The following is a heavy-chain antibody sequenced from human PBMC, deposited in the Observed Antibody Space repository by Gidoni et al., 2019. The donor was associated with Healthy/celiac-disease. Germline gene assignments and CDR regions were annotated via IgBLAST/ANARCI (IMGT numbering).Heavy chain of an antibody. CDR1: GGSISSYY. J-gene: IGHJ5*02. V-gene: IGHV4-59*01. CDR3: ARDRVVRGAIDP. Sequence: QVQLQESGPGLVKPSETLSLTCPVPGGSISSYYWRWIRQPPGKGLEWIGYIYYSGSTNYNPSLKSRVTISVDTSKNQFSLKLSSVTAADTAVYYCARDRVVRGAIDPWGQGTLVTVSS. CDR2: IYYSGST. D-gene: IGHD3-10*01.